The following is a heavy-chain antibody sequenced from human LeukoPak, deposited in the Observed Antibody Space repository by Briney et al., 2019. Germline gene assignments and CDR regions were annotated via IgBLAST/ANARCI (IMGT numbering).Heavy chain of an antibody. CDR3: AKDIYGSGSYYGNGSDV. V-gene: IGHV4-59*11. Sequence: SETLSLTCTVSDGSISNHYWSWIRQPPGKGLEWIGNINYSGSTKYNPSLKSRVVMSVDTSKNQFSLKLSSVTAADTAVYYCAKDIYGSGSYYGNGSDVWGRGTTVTVSS. CDR1: DGSISNHY. D-gene: IGHD3-10*01. J-gene: IGHJ6*02. CDR2: INYSGST.